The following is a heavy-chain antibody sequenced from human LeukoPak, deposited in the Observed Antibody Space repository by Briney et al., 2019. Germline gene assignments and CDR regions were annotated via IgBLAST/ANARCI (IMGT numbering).Heavy chain of an antibody. CDR1: GFTFSTYA. D-gene: IGHD3-16*02. J-gene: IGHJ4*02. V-gene: IGHV3-23*01. CDR2: ISGSGANT. CDR3: VKERAGYTSPYYFDY. Sequence: GGSLRLSCAASGFTFSTYAMSWVRQAPGKGLEWVSTISGSGANTYYADSVRGRFTISRDNSKNTLYLHMNSLRAEDTAVYYCVKERAGYTSPYYFDYWGQGTLVTVSS.